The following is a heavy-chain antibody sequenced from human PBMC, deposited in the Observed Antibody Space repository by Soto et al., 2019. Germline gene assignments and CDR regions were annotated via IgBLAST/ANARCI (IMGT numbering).Heavy chain of an antibody. CDR2: ISAYNGNT. J-gene: IGHJ4*02. D-gene: IGHD3-22*01. CDR1: GYTFTSYG. V-gene: IGHV1-18*01. Sequence: ASVKVSCKASGYTFTSYGISWVRQAPGQGLEWMGWISAYNGNTYYAHKLQGRVTMTTDTSTSTAYMELRSLRSDDTAVYYCARSLFDRYYYDRSGYTPYYFDYWGQGTLVPVSS. CDR3: ARSLFDRYYYDRSGYTPYYFDY.